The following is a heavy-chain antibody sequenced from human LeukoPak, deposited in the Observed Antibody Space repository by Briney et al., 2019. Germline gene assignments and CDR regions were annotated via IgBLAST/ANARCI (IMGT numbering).Heavy chain of an antibody. CDR2: INHSGST. CDR3: ARPYYYDSSGQKYYYYGMDV. Sequence: SSETLSLTCAVYGVSFSGYYWSWIRQPPGKGLEWIGEINHSGSTNYNPSLKSRVTISVDTSKNQFSLKLSSVTAADTAVYYCARPYYYDSSGQKYYYYGMDVWGQGTTVTVSS. CDR1: GVSFSGYY. J-gene: IGHJ6*02. V-gene: IGHV4-34*01. D-gene: IGHD3-22*01.